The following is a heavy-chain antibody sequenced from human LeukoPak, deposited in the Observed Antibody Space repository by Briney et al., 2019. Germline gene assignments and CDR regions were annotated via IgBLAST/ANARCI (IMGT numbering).Heavy chain of an antibody. J-gene: IGHJ4*02. CDR2: IIPILGIA. CDR1: GYTFTGYY. CDR3: AKGPEELLPFDY. Sequence: ASVKVSCKASGYTFTGYYMHWVRQAPGQGLEWMGWIIPILGIANYAQKFQGRVTITADKSTSTAYMELSSLRSEDTAVYYCAKGPEELLPFDYWGQGTLVTVSS. V-gene: IGHV1-69*10. D-gene: IGHD3-10*01.